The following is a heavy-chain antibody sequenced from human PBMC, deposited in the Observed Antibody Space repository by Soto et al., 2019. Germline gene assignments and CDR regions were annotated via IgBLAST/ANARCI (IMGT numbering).Heavy chain of an antibody. CDR3: AKYTSGWDFDH. D-gene: IGHD6-19*01. Sequence: LRLSCAASGFTFSAYAMSWVRQAPVKGLEWVSAITGSGAGTYYADSVRGRFTISRDNSKNTLYLQMNSLRAEDTAVYYCAKYTSGWDFDHWGQGTLVTVSS. V-gene: IGHV3-23*01. J-gene: IGHJ4*02. CDR2: ITGSGAGT. CDR1: GFTFSAYA.